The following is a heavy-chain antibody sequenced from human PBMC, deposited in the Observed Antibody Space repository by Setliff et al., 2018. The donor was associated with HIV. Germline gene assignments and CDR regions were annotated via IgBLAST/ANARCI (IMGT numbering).Heavy chain of an antibody. V-gene: IGHV4-4*02. D-gene: IGHD3-22*01. CDR2: IYHSGSA. CDR1: GFNFKNAW. J-gene: IGHJ4*02. Sequence: GSLRLSCAGSGFNFKNAWMSWVRQPPGKGLEWIGEIYHSGSANYNPSLKSRVIISIDKSKNKFSLKVSSVTAADTAVYYCARPQHIYDDSSDDYWGQGTLVTVSS. CDR3: ARPQHIYDDSSDDY.